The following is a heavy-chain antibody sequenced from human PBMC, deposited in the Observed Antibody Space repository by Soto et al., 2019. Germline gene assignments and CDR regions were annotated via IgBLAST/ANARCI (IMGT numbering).Heavy chain of an antibody. J-gene: IGHJ4*02. CDR1: GVSINAGGYS. V-gene: IGHV4-30-2*06. D-gene: IGHD4-4*01. CDR2: IYQSGST. CDR3: ARGDYNDYFDF. Sequence: QVQLQESGPGLVKPSQTLSLTCAVSGVSINAGGYSWNWIRQSPGKALEWMGHIYQSGSTYYKPSLKRRITIYVDMSKNDFSLEVTSVTPADTAVYFCARGDYNDYFDFWGQGALVTVSS.